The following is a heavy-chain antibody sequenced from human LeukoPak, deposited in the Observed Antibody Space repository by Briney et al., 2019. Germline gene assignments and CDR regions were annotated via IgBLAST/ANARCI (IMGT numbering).Heavy chain of an antibody. J-gene: IGHJ5*02. CDR1: VYTFTSYG. Sequence: GASVKLSCKASVYTFTSYGIDWVRQAPGQGLEWIGWISGNNSYIHYAHNLRGRFTMTTDTSTSSAYMELRSLRSDDTAVYYCARDEARYSSGYYPNWFDPWGQGTLVTVSS. V-gene: IGHV1-18*01. CDR2: ISGNNSYI. D-gene: IGHD3-22*01. CDR3: ARDEARYSSGYYPNWFDP.